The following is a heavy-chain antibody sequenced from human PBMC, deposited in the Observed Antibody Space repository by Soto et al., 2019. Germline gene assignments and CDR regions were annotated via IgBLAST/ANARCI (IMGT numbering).Heavy chain of an antibody. D-gene: IGHD6-19*01. CDR2: ISGSGGST. V-gene: IGHV3-23*01. J-gene: IGHJ1*01. CDR1: GFTFSSYA. CDR3: TFEVSRGWYLDYFQH. Sequence: GVSLRLSCAASGFTFSSYAMCWVRQAPGKGLEWVSAISGSGGSTYYADSVKGRFTISRDNSKNTLYLQMNSLRAEDTAVYYCTFEVSRGWYLDYFQHWGQGTLVTVSS.